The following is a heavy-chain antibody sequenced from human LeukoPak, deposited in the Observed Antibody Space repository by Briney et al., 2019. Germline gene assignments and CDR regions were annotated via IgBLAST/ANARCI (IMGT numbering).Heavy chain of an antibody. CDR2: IKQDGSEK. Sequence: GGSLRLSCAASGFTFSSYWMSWVRQAPGKGLEWVANIKQDGSEKYYVDSVKGRFTISRDNAKNSLYLQMNSLRAEDTAVYYCAKAITMIVVVSAFDIWGQGTMVTVSS. CDR1: GFTFSSYW. CDR3: AKAITMIVVVSAFDI. J-gene: IGHJ3*02. D-gene: IGHD3-22*01. V-gene: IGHV3-7*03.